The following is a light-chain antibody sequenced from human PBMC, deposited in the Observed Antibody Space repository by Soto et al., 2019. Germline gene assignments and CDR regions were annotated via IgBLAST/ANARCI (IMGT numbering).Light chain of an antibody. CDR2: DVS. CDR1: SSDVGGSNS. CDR3: ASKTSSSTYV. Sequence: QSVLTQPASVSGSPGQSITISCTGTSSDVGGSNSVSWYQQYPGQAPKLMIYDVSNRPSGVSNRFSGSKSGNTASLTISGLQAEDEAEYYCASKTSSSTYVFGPGTKVTVL. V-gene: IGLV2-14*01. J-gene: IGLJ1*01.